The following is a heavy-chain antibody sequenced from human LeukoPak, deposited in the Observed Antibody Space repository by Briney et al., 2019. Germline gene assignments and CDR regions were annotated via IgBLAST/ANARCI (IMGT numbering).Heavy chain of an antibody. Sequence: PGRSLRLSCAASGFTFSSYGMHWVRQAPGKGLEWVAVISYDGSNKYYADSVRGRFTTSRDNSKNTLYLQMNSLRAEDTAVYYCAKDLDIVVVPAADFDYWGQGTLVTVSS. J-gene: IGHJ4*02. V-gene: IGHV3-30*18. CDR3: AKDLDIVVVPAADFDY. CDR1: GFTFSSYG. D-gene: IGHD2-2*03. CDR2: ISYDGSNK.